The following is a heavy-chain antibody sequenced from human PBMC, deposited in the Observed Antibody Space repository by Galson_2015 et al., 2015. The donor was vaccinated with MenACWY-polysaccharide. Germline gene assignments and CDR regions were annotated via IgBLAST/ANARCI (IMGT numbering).Heavy chain of an antibody. V-gene: IGHV3-74*01. J-gene: IGHJ6*01. Sequence: SLRLSCAASEFDFSTYWMHWVRQVPGKGPVWVSRINSDETSTSYADSVKGRFSISRDNAKSTLYLQMNSLRAEDTAVYYCARGHYDLWSGYRHYYFGLDVWGQGATFTVSS. D-gene: IGHD3-3*01. CDR3: ARGHYDLWSGYRHYYFGLDV. CDR2: INSDETST. CDR1: EFDFSTYW.